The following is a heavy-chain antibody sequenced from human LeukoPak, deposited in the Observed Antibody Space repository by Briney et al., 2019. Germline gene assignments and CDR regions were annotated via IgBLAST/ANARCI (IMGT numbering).Heavy chain of an antibody. V-gene: IGHV4-39*07. CDR1: GGSISSSTYY. D-gene: IGHD3-22*01. J-gene: IGHJ4*02. CDR2: IYYSGNT. Sequence: PSETLSLTCTVSGGSISSSTYYWGWIRQPPGKGLEWIGNIYYSGNTYYNPSLKSRVAISVDTSKNQFSLKLSSVTAADTAVYYCARDDYYDSSGYYKIDYWGQGTLVTVSS. CDR3: ARDDYYDSSGYYKIDY.